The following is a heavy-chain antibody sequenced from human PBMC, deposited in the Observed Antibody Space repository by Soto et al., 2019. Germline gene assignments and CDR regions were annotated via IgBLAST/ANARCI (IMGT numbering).Heavy chain of an antibody. D-gene: IGHD3-22*01. J-gene: IGHJ6*02. CDR1: GGSISSGGYY. CDR3: ARDYYDSSGYRYYYYGMDV. Sequence: SETVSLTCTVSGGSISSGGYYWSWIRQHPGKGLEWIGYIYYSGSTYYNPSLKSRVTISVDTSKNQFSLKLSSVTAADTAVYYCARDYYDSSGYRYYYYGMDVWGQGTTVTVSS. CDR2: IYYSGST. V-gene: IGHV4-31*03.